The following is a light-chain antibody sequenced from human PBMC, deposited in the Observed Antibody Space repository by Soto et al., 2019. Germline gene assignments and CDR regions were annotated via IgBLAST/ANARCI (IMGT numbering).Light chain of an antibody. CDR2: GAS. Sequence: EIVLTQSPGTLSLSPGESATLSCKASASVYINSFAWYYQKPGQPPRLLIYGASTRATGIPDRFRGRGSGTDFVLSINRLEVEDYGMYDCQQYGASHFTFGPGTRVDI. CDR3: QQYGASHFT. V-gene: IGKV3-20*01. J-gene: IGKJ3*01. CDR1: ASVYINS.